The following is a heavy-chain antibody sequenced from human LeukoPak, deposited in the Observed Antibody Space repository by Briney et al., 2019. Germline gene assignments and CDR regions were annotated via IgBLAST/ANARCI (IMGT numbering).Heavy chain of an antibody. J-gene: IGHJ5*02. CDR3: ARGVPQGWVHWFDP. Sequence: SETLSLTCTVSGGSISISSYYWGWIRQPPGKGLEWIGSIYYSGSTKYNPSLESRVTISVDTSKNQFSLKVRSVTAADTAVYYCARGVPQGWVHWFDPWGQGTLVTVSS. CDR2: IYYSGST. D-gene: IGHD1-26*01. CDR1: GGSISISSYY. V-gene: IGHV4-39*07.